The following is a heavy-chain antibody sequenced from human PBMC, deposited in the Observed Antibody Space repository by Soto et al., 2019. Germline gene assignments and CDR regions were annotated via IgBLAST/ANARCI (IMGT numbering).Heavy chain of an antibody. Sequence: GASVKVSCKASGYTFSSYGVSWVRQAPGQRLEWMGWINAGNGNTKYSQKFQGRVTITRDTSASTAYMELSSLRSEDTAVYYCATSGSGWYVYWGQGTLVTVS. CDR1: GYTFSSYG. J-gene: IGHJ4*02. CDR3: ATSGSGWYVY. V-gene: IGHV1-3*01. CDR2: INAGNGNT. D-gene: IGHD6-19*01.